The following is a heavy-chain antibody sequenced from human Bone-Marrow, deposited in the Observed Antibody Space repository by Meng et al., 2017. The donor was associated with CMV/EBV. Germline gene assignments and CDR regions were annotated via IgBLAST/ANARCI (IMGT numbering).Heavy chain of an antibody. V-gene: IGHV3-30*02. J-gene: IGHJ4*02. Sequence: GESLKISCAASGFTFSSYGMHWVRQAPGKGLEWVAFIRYDGSNKYYADSVKGRFTISRDNSKNTLYLQMNSLRAEDTAVYYCAKAPGRYYDFWSCYYGFGVDYWGQGTLVTVSS. CDR3: AKAPGRYYDFWSCYYGFGVDY. D-gene: IGHD3-3*01. CDR1: GFTFSSYG. CDR2: IRYDGSNK.